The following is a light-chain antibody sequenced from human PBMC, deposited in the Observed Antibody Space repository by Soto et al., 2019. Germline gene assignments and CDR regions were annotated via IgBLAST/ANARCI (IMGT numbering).Light chain of an antibody. CDR1: YNIRQS. CDR3: QQAYTTPLT. V-gene: IGKV1-39*01. CDR2: ASS. Sequence: DIQMTQSPSSLSASVGDRVTITCRTSYNIRQSLNWYQQKPGKVPELLIYASSILQSGVPSRFSGSGSGTDFTLTIISLQPEYFATYYCQQAYTTPLTLGQGNKVE. J-gene: IGKJ1*01.